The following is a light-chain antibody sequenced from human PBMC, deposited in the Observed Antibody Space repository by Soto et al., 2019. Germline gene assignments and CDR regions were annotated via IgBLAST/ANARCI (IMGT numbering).Light chain of an antibody. J-gene: IGKJ2*01. CDR3: QQSYRTPFT. CDR2: AAS. Sequence: DIQMTQSPSSLSASVGDRLTITCRASQSSSNYLNWYQQKPGKAPKLLISAASSLQSGVPSRFSGSGSGTDFTLTISSLQPEDFATYYCQQSYRTPFTFGQGTKLEIK. V-gene: IGKV1-39*01. CDR1: QSSSNY.